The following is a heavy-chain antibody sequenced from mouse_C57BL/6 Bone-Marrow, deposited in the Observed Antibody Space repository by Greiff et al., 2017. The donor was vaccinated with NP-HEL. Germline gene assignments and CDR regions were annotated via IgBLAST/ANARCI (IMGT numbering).Heavy chain of an antibody. CDR2: IYPGSGST. V-gene: IGHV1-55*01. J-gene: IGHJ3*01. D-gene: IGHD3-2*02. Sequence: QVQLQQPGAELVKPGASVKMSCKASGYTFTSYWITWVKQRPGQGLEWIGDIYPGSGSTNYNEKFKSKATLTVDTSSSTAYRQLSSLTSEDSAVYYCARGGGSGYPFAYWGQGTLVTVSA. CDR3: ARGGGSGYPFAY. CDR1: GYTFTSYW.